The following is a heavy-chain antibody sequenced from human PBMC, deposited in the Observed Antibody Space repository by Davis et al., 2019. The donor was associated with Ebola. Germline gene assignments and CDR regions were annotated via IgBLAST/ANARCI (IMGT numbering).Heavy chain of an antibody. J-gene: IGHJ4*02. V-gene: IGHV3-7*01. CDR2: IRQDGGEK. CDR3: AGDQGDS. CDR1: GFTFSSYT. Sequence: GESLKISCTASGFTFSSYTMNWVRQAPGKALEWVANIRQDGGEKYYVDSVRGRFTISRDNAKTSLYLQMNSLRAEDTAVYYCAGDQGDSWGQGTLVTVSS.